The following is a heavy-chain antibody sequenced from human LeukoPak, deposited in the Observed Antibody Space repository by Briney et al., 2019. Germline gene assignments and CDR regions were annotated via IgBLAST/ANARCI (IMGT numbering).Heavy chain of an antibody. V-gene: IGHV3-7*01. CDR1: GFTFSSYW. J-gene: IGHJ4*02. D-gene: IGHD5-18*01. CDR2: IKKDGSEK. Sequence: PGGSLRLSCAASGFTFSSYWMSWVRQAPGKGLGWVANIKKDGSEKYYVDSVKGRFTISRDNAKTSLYLQMNSLRAEDTAVYYCARDLSGVAGYTYGRGIDYWGQGTLVTVSS. CDR3: ARDLSGVAGYTYGRGIDY.